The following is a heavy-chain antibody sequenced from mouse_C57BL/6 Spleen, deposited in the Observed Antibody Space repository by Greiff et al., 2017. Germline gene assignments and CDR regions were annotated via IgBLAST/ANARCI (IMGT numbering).Heavy chain of an antibody. CDR3: AINWGYYFDY. D-gene: IGHD4-1*01. CDR1: GFTFSDYG. J-gene: IGHJ2*01. CDR2: ISSGSSTI. Sequence: EVHLVESGGGLVKPGGSLKLSCAASGFTFSDYGMHWVRQAPEKGLEWVAYISSGSSTIYYADTVKGRFTISRDNAKNTLFLQMTSLRSEDTAMYYWAINWGYYFDYWGQGTTLTVAS. V-gene: IGHV5-17*01.